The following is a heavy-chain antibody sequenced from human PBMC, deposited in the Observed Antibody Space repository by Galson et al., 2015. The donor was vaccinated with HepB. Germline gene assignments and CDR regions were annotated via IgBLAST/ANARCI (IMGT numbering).Heavy chain of an antibody. V-gene: IGHV1-3*01. Sequence: SVKVSCKASGYTFTSYAMHWVRQAPGQRLEWMGWINAGNGNTKYSQKFQGRVTITRDTSASTAYMELSSLRSEDTAVYYCAREGGYGIQLWLPFDYRGQGTLVTVSS. CDR3: AREGGYGIQLWLPFDY. CDR1: GYTFTSYA. J-gene: IGHJ4*02. D-gene: IGHD5-18*01. CDR2: INAGNGNT.